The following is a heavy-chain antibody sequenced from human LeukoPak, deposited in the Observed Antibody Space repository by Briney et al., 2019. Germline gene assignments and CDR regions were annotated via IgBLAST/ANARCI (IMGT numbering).Heavy chain of an antibody. CDR3: AREKSPDYCSGNNCYFDY. J-gene: IGHJ4*02. CDR2: IYYSGST. D-gene: IGHD2-15*01. V-gene: IGHV4-39*07. Sequence: SETLSLTCTVSGGSISSSYYHWGWIRQPPGKGLEWIGSIYYSGSTYYSPSLKSRVTISVDTSKNQFSLKLSSVTAADTAVYYCAREKSPDYCSGNNCYFDYWGQGTLVTVSS. CDR1: GGSISSSYYH.